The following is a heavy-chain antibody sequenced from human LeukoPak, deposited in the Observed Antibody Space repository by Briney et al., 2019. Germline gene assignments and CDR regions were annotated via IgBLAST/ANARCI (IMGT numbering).Heavy chain of an antibody. J-gene: IGHJ2*01. CDR1: GFTFSSYA. Sequence: GGSLRLSCAASGFTFSSYAMPWVRQAPGKGLEWVAVISYDGSNKYYADSVKGRFTISRDNSKNTLYLQMNSLRAEDTAVYYCARSYSSGWSQNWYSDLWGRGTLVTVSS. CDR3: ARSYSSGWSQNWYSDL. D-gene: IGHD6-19*01. CDR2: ISYDGSNK. V-gene: IGHV3-30-3*01.